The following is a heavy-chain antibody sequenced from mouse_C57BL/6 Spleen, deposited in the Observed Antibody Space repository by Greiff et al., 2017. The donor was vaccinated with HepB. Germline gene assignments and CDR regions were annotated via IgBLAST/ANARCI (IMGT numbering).Heavy chain of an antibody. CDR3: ARRDYGSGAMDY. CDR2: ISYDGSN. D-gene: IGHD1-1*01. Sequence: EVKLMESGPGLVKPSQSLSLTCSVTGYSITSGYYWNWIRQFPGNKLEWMGYISYDGSNNYNPSLKNRISITRDTSKNQFFLKLNSVTTEDTATYYCARRDYGSGAMDYWGQGTSVTVSS. V-gene: IGHV3-6*01. CDR1: GYSITSGYY. J-gene: IGHJ4*01.